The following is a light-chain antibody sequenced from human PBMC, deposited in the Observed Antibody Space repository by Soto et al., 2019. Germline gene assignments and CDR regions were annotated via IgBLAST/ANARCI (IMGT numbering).Light chain of an antibody. CDR1: QSVSSN. J-gene: IGKJ1*01. Sequence: EIVMTQSPATLSVSPGERATLSCRASQSVSSNLAWYQQKPGQAPRLLIYGASTRATGIPARFSGSGSGTDFTLTISGLQSEDFAVYNCQQYNNWPPWTFGQGTKVEIK. CDR3: QQYNNWPPWT. V-gene: IGKV3-15*01. CDR2: GAS.